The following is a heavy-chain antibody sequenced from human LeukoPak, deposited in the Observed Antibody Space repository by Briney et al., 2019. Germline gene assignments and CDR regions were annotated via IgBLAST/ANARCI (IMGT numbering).Heavy chain of an antibody. D-gene: IGHD6-13*01. CDR2: VYTSGST. CDR1: GASISSNY. Sequence: SETLSLTCTVSGASISSNYWSWIRQPAGKGLEWIGRVYTSGSTDYNPSLKSRVTMSVDTSKNQFSLKLSSVTAADTAVYYCARNPFLRMKQQMNWFDPWGQGTLVTVSS. J-gene: IGHJ5*02. V-gene: IGHV4-4*07. CDR3: ARNPFLRMKQQMNWFDP.